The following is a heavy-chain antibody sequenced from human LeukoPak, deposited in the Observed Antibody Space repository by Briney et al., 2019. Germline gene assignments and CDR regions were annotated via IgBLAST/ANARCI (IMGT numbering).Heavy chain of an antibody. CDR1: GFTFSSYA. J-gene: IGHJ4*02. CDR3: ARHTYYYDSSGYYGFDY. V-gene: IGHV3-30-3*01. D-gene: IGHD3-22*01. CDR2: ISYDGSNK. Sequence: GGSLRLSCAASGFTFSSYAMHWVRQAPGKGLEWVAVISYDGSNKYYADSVKGRFTISRDNSKNTLYLQMNSLRAEDTAVYYCARHTYYYDSSGYYGFDYWGQGPLVTVSS.